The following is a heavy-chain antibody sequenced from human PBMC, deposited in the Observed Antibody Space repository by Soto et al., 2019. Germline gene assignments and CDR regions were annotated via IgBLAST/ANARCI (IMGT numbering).Heavy chain of an antibody. CDR1: GFTFSSYA. Sequence: GGSLRLSCAASGFTFSSYAMSWVRQAPGKGLEWVSAISGSGGGTFYADSVKGRFTISRDNSKNTLYLQMNSLSAEDTAIYYCAKGSSSSCYSPSDYWGQGTLVTVSS. CDR2: ISGSGGGT. D-gene: IGHD2-2*01. J-gene: IGHJ4*02. V-gene: IGHV3-23*01. CDR3: AKGSSSSCYSPSDY.